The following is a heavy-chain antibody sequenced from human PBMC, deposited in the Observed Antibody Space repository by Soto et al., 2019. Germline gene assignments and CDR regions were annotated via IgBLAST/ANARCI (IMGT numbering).Heavy chain of an antibody. Sequence: ASVEVSCKASGYTFASCGSSWVRQAPGQGLEWMGWISAYNGNTNYAQKLQGRVTMTTDTSTSTAYMELRSLRSDDTAVYYCAIEPRRPALYYFDYWGQGTLVTVSS. J-gene: IGHJ4*02. D-gene: IGHD2-15*01. V-gene: IGHV1-18*01. CDR2: ISAYNGNT. CDR3: AIEPRRPALYYFDY. CDR1: GYTFASCG.